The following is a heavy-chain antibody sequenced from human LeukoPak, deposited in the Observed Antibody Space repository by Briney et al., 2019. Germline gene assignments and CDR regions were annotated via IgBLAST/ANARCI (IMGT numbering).Heavy chain of an antibody. CDR2: IYYSGST. Sequence: SQTLSLTCTVSGGTISGGGYYWSWIRQHPGKGLEWIGYIYYSGSTYYNPSLKSRVTISVDTSKNQFSLKLSSVTAADTAVYYCARGGDPYYFDYWGQGTLVTVSS. V-gene: IGHV4-31*03. J-gene: IGHJ4*02. CDR1: GGTISGGGYY. CDR3: ARGGDPYYFDY.